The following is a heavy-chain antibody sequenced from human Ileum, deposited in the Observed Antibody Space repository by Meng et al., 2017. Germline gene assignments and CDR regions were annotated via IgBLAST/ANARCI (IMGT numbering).Heavy chain of an antibody. J-gene: IGHJ4*02. CDR1: VCSLSTNGVG. V-gene: IGHV2-5*02. D-gene: IGHD4-11*01. CDR2: IYWDDDK. CDR3: AHKTTVTTSGRGLFDY. Sequence: IPLKDSCPSLLTPSQSLKLSCCFSVCSLSTNGVGVGWVRLYPGKAMEWRALIYWDDDKRYSPSLKSRLTITNDTSKNQVVLTMTNMDPVDTATYYCAHKTTVTTSGRGLFDYWGQGTLVTVSS.